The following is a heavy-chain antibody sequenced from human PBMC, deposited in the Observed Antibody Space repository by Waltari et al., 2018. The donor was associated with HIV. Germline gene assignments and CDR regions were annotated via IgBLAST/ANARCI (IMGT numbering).Heavy chain of an antibody. V-gene: IGHV3-9*01. Sequence: EVQLVESGGGLVQPGRSLRLSCAASGFTFDDYAMHWVRQAPGKGLEWVSGISWNSGSIGYADSVKGRFTISRDNAKNSLYLQMNSLRAEDTALYYCAKDAFTGSYIHPNAFDIWGQGTMVTVSS. D-gene: IGHD1-26*01. CDR3: AKDAFTGSYIHPNAFDI. J-gene: IGHJ3*02. CDR1: GFTFDDYA. CDR2: ISWNSGSI.